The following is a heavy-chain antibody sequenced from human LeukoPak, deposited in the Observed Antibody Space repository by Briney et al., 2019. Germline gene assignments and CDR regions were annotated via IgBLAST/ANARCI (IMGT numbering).Heavy chain of an antibody. CDR1: GYTFTGYY. Sequence: GASVKVSCKASGYTFTGYYMHWVRQAPGQGLEWMGWINPNSGGTNYAQKFQGRITMTRDTSISTAYMELSRLRSDDTAVYYCARPLRQLRALDASDIWGQGTMVTVSS. CDR2: INPNSGGT. D-gene: IGHD2-2*01. CDR3: ARPLRQLRALDASDI. V-gene: IGHV1-2*02. J-gene: IGHJ3*02.